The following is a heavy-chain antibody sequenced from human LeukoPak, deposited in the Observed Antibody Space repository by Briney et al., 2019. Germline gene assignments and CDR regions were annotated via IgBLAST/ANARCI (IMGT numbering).Heavy chain of an antibody. D-gene: IGHD5-12*01. Sequence: GPGGSLRLSCAASGFTFDDYGMSWVRQAPGKGLEWVSGINWNGGSTGYADSVKGRFTISRDNAKNSLYLQTNSLRAEDTALYYCARQGYSGYDGYIDYWGQGTLVTVSS. J-gene: IGHJ4*02. CDR2: INWNGGST. CDR1: GFTFDDYG. CDR3: ARQGYSGYDGYIDY. V-gene: IGHV3-20*04.